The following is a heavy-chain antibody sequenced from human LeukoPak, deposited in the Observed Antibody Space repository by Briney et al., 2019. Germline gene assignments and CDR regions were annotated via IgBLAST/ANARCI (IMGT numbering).Heavy chain of an antibody. J-gene: IGHJ4*02. CDR3: AKGDTGMVRRYYFDY. D-gene: IGHD5-18*01. V-gene: IGHV3-23*01. CDR1: GFTVSNNY. CDR2: ISGSGGST. Sequence: PGGSLRLSCAASGFTVSNNYMSWVRQAPGKGLEWVSVISGSGGSTYITDSVKGRFTISRDNSKNTLYLQMHSLRAEDTAVYYCAKGDTGMVRRYYFDYWGRGTLVTVSS.